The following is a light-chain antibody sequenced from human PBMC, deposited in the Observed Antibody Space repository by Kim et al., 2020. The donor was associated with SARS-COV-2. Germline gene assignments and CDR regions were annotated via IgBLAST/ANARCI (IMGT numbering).Light chain of an antibody. J-gene: IGLJ2*01. V-gene: IGLV3-19*01. CDR1: SLRTYY. CDR3: NSRDNSGDHVV. CDR2: GKN. Sequence: SSELTQDPAVSVALGQTVRITCQGDSLRTYYASWYQQKPGQAPILVIYGKNNRPSGIPDRFSGSSSGNTASLTLTGAQAVDEADYYCNSRDNSGDHVVFGGRTQLIVL.